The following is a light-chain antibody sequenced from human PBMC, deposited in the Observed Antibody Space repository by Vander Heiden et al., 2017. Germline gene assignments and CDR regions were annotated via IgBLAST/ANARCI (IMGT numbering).Light chain of an antibody. CDR1: QGISNY. Sequence: DIQMTQYPFSLSASVGDRVTITCRASQGISNYLAGYQQKPGKVPKLLIYAASTLQSGVPSRFSGSGSGTDFTLTISSLRPEDVATYYCQKYNSVPRGVTFGPGTKVDIK. CDR2: AAS. J-gene: IGKJ3*01. CDR3: QKYNSVPRGVT. V-gene: IGKV1-27*01.